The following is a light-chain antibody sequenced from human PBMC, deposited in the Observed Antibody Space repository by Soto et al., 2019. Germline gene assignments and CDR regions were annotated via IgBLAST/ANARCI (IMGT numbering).Light chain of an antibody. CDR2: DAS. J-gene: IGKJ2*01. Sequence: DLHITQSPSTPSCAVRDRVNITCRASQTISSWLAWYQQKPGKAPRLLIYDASSLLSGVPSRFSGSGSGTDFTLTIASLQPEDFSTYYCQQSDSTPYTFGQGTKV. V-gene: IGKV1-39*01. CDR3: QQSDSTPYT. CDR1: QTISSW.